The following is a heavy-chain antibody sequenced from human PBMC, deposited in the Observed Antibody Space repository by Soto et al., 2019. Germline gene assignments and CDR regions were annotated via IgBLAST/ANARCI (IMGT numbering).Heavy chain of an antibody. J-gene: IGHJ3*02. D-gene: IGHD1-26*01. Sequence: QVQLVESGGGVVQPGRSLRLSCAASRLSFSTYAIHWVRQAPGKGLAWVAGISYDGGNEYYADSVKGRFTISRDNSKSTLYLKMISLGPDDTAVYYCARERSGSHEIDDSLDIWGRGTMVTVSS. CDR2: ISYDGGNE. CDR1: RLSFSTYA. V-gene: IGHV3-30-3*01. CDR3: ARERSGSHEIDDSLDI.